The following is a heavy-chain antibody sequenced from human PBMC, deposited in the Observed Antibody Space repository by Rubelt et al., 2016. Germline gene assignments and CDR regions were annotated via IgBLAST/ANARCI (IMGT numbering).Heavy chain of an antibody. D-gene: IGHD6-19*01. V-gene: IGHV1-18*01. CDR2: ISAYNGNT. Sequence: APGQGLEWMGWISAYNGNTNYAQKLQGRVTMTTDTSTSTAYMELRSLRSDDTAVYYCARLSSGWYYFDYWGQGTLVTVSS. CDR3: ARLSSGWYYFDY. J-gene: IGHJ4*02.